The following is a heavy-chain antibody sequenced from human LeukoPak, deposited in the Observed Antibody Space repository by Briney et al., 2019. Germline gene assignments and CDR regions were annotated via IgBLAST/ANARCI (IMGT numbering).Heavy chain of an antibody. J-gene: IGHJ4*02. CDR3: ARGPNYGDRVDYFDY. D-gene: IGHD4-17*01. V-gene: IGHV3-7*01. CDR2: IKQGGNEK. CDR1: GFSFWSYW. Sequence: PGGSLRLSCAASGFSFWSYWMSWVRQVPGRGLEWVAHIKQGGNEKHYVDSVEGRFTLSRDDSKNSLYLQMNSLRVDDSAVYYCARGPNYGDRVDYFDYWGQGTLVTVSS.